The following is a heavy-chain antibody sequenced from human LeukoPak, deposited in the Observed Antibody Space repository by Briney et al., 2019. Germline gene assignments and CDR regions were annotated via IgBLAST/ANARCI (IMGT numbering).Heavy chain of an antibody. V-gene: IGHV4-39*07. J-gene: IGHJ4*02. CDR2: IYYSGST. CDR3: ARVWLVGGSYYFDY. CDR1: GGSISSSSYY. D-gene: IGHD6-19*01. Sequence: SETLSLTCTVSGGSISSSSYYWGWIRQPPGKGLEWIGSIYYSGSTYYNPSLKSRVTISVDTSKNQFSLKLSSVTAADTAVYYCARVWLVGGSYYFDYWGQGTLVTVSS.